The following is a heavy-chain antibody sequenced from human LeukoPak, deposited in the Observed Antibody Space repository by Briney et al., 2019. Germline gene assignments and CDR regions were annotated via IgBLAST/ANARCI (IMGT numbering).Heavy chain of an antibody. Sequence: GGSLRLSCAASGFTFSSYAMSWVRQAPGKGLEWDSAISGSGGSTYYADSVKGRFTISRDNSKNTLYLQMNSLRAEDTAVYYCYVVVVVAATHYYGMDVWGQGTTVTVSS. D-gene: IGHD2-15*01. J-gene: IGHJ6*02. CDR2: ISGSGGST. CDR1: GFTFSSYA. V-gene: IGHV3-23*01. CDR3: YVVVVVAATHYYGMDV.